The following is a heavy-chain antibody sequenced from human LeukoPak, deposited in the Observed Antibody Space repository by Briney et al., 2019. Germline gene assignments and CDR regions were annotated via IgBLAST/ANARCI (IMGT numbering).Heavy chain of an antibody. J-gene: IGHJ4*02. Sequence: SETLSLTCTVSGVSISGSTYYWGWIRQPPGKGLEWIGSIYYSGSTYYNPSLKSRVTISVDTSKNQFSLKLSSVTAADTAVYYCARLFPDYYDSSGYRDYWGQGTLVTVSS. CDR2: IYYSGST. V-gene: IGHV4-39*01. D-gene: IGHD3-22*01. CDR3: ARLFPDYYDSSGYRDY. CDR1: GVSISGSTYY.